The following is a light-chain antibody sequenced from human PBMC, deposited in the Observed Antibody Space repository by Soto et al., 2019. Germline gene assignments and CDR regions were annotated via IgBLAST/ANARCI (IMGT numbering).Light chain of an antibody. Sequence: DIQMTQSPSSLSASVGDRGTIPWRASQSISSYLNWYQQKPGKAPKLLIYAASSLQSGVPSRFSGSGSGTDFTLTISSLQPEDFSTYYCQQSYSTPITFGQGTRLEIK. V-gene: IGKV1-39*01. CDR2: AAS. CDR3: QQSYSTPIT. J-gene: IGKJ5*01. CDR1: QSISSY.